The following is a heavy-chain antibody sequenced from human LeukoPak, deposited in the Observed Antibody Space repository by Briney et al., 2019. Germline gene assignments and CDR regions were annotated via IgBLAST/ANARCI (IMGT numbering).Heavy chain of an antibody. Sequence: GASVKVSCKASGYTFTSYGISWVRQAPGQGLEWMGWISAHNGNTNYAQKLQGRVTMTTDTSTSTAYMELRSLRSDDTAVYYCARDRYYDILTVYNWFDPWGQGTLVTVSS. J-gene: IGHJ5*02. D-gene: IGHD3-9*01. CDR1: GYTFTSYG. V-gene: IGHV1-18*04. CDR3: ARDRYYDILTVYNWFDP. CDR2: ISAHNGNT.